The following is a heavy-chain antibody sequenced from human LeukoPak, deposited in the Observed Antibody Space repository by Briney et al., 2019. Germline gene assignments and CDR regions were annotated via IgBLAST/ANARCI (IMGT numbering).Heavy chain of an antibody. Sequence: SVKVSCKASGGTFSSYDISWVRQAPGQGLEWMGGIIPIFGTANYAQKFQGRVTITTDESTSTAYMELSSLRSEDTAVYYCAVYSGYDYIQFDYWGQGTLVTVSS. CDR1: GGTFSSYD. CDR3: AVYSGYDYIQFDY. V-gene: IGHV1-69*05. D-gene: IGHD5-12*01. CDR2: IIPIFGTA. J-gene: IGHJ4*02.